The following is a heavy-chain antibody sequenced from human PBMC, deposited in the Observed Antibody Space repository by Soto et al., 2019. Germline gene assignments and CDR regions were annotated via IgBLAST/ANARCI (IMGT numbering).Heavy chain of an antibody. J-gene: IGHJ4*02. CDR3: ARGRYGDY. CDR2: ISAHNGNT. Sequence: QVHLVQSGAEVKKPGASVKVSCKGSGYGFTTYGITWVRQAPGQGLEWMAWISAHNGNTNYAQKLKGRATVNKDTSTSTAYMALRSLRSDDTPVYYCARGRYGDYWGQGALVTVSS. CDR1: GYGFTTYG. D-gene: IGHD1-1*01. V-gene: IGHV1-18*01.